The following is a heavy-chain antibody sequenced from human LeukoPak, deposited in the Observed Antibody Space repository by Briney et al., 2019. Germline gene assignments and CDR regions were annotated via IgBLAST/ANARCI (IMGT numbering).Heavy chain of an antibody. CDR1: GDSVSSNIAA. V-gene: IGHV6-1*01. D-gene: IGHD3-22*01. CDR2: TYYRSKWYN. CDR3: ARERGSGYILPFDY. Sequence: QTLSLTRAISGDSVSSNIAASNWIRQSPSRGLEWLGRTYYRSKWYNDYAVSVKSRISINPDTSKNQYSLQQNSVTPEDTAVYYCARERGSGYILPFDYWGQRALVTVSS. J-gene: IGHJ4*02.